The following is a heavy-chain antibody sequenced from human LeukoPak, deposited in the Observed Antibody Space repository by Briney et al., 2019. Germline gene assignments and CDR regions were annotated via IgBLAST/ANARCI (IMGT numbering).Heavy chain of an antibody. CDR3: ARTTEDCSSASCYQYWFDP. V-gene: IGHV4-59*01. Sequence: SETLSLTCTVSGGSISNYYWSWIRQPPGKGLEWIGYIHYSGSPNYNPSLKSRVSISVDTSKNQFSLKLNSVTAADTAVYYCARTTEDCSSASCYQYWFDPWGQGTLVTVSS. CDR2: IHYSGSP. J-gene: IGHJ5*02. D-gene: IGHD2-2*01. CDR1: GGSISNYY.